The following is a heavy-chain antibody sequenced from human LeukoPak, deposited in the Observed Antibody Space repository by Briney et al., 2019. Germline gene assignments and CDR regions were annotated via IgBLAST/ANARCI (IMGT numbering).Heavy chain of an antibody. V-gene: IGHV3-23*01. J-gene: IGHJ4*02. Sequence: GGSLRLSCAASGFSFSSYVLSWVRQAPGKELEWVSTIVGIGSSPYYAESVKGRFTISRDNSKNTLYLQMNSLRVEDTAVYYCAKDRGDVAAYYFDYWGQGTLVTVSS. CDR1: GFSFSSYV. CDR2: IVGIGSSP. CDR3: AKDRGDVAAYYFDY. D-gene: IGHD3-10*01.